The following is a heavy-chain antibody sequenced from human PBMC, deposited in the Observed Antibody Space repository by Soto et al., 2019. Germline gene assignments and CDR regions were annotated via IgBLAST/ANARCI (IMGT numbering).Heavy chain of an antibody. D-gene: IGHD6-19*01. CDR3: AKDLSRAVAANTDLDY. CDR2: ISGSGGST. CDR1: GFTFSSYA. V-gene: IGHV3-23*01. J-gene: IGHJ4*02. Sequence: GGSLRLSCAASGFTFSSYAMSWVRQAPGKGLEWVSAISGSGGSTYYADSVKGRFTISRDNSKNTLYLQMNSLRAEDTAVYYCAKDLSRAVAANTDLDYWGQGTLVPVSS.